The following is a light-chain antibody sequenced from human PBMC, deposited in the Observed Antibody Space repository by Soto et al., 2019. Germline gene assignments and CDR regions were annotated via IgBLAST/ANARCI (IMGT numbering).Light chain of an antibody. J-gene: IGKJ1*01. CDR2: CAS. CDR3: HQYTSPPWT. CDR1: QTVPGHY. Sequence: EIVLTQSPGTLSLSPGKRATLSCRASQTVPGHYLAWLQHKPGQAPRLLIYCASNRANGIPDRFSGSGSGTDFTLTIARLEPEDFAVYYCHQYTSPPWTLGQGTQVDSK. V-gene: IGKV3-20*01.